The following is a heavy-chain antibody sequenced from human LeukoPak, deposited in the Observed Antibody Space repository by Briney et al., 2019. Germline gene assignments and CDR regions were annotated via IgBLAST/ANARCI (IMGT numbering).Heavy chain of an antibody. CDR2: IANDGNIK. CDR3: VKEYAAGYWYFDL. J-gene: IGHJ2*01. D-gene: IGHD2-2*01. CDR1: GFTFTTYG. V-gene: IGHV3-30*18. Sequence: GGSLRLSCAASGFTFTTYGMQWVRQAPGKGLEWVAVIANDGNIKHYSDSVKGRFTLSRDNSKNTVDLQMNSLTADDTAVYYCVKEYAAGYWYFDLWGRGTLVTVSS.